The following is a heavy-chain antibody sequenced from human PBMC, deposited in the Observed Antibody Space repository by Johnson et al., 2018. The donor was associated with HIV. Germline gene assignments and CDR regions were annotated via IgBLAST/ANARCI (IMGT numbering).Heavy chain of an antibody. J-gene: IGHJ3*02. Sequence: QVQLVESGGGVVQPGGSLRLSCAASGFTFSSYGMHWVRQAPGKGLEWVAFIRYDGSNKYYADSVKGRFTISRDNSKNTLYLQMNSLRAEDTAVYYCAKDGPVLRYFDWSDAFGIWGQGTMVTVSS. V-gene: IGHV3-30*02. CDR1: GFTFSSYG. CDR3: AKDGPVLRYFDWSDAFGI. D-gene: IGHD3-9*01. CDR2: IRYDGSNK.